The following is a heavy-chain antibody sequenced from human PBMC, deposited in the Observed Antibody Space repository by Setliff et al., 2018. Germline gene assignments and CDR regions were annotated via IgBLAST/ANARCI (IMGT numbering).Heavy chain of an antibody. V-gene: IGHV1-2*02. CDR2: INPNSGDT. CDR3: AREVLSTVVAWDY. Sequence: ASVKVSCKASGNTFTGYYIHWLRQAPGQGLEWMGCINPNSGDTTFAQKFQGRVTITRDTSNSTDYMDLSRLTSDDTAVYYCAREVLSTVVAWDYWGQGTLVTVSA. CDR1: GNTFTGYY. J-gene: IGHJ4*02. D-gene: IGHD4-17*01.